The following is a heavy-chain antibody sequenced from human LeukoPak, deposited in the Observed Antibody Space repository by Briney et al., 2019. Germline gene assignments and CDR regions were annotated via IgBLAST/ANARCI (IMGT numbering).Heavy chain of an antibody. D-gene: IGHD3-16*01. Sequence: SETLSLTCGVYGESLSGFYLAWIRQPPGKALEWIGDIIHSGNTNYNASLKSRVTISVDTSKNQFSLTLNSVTAADTAVYYCARSWTLWGYFHYWGQGTVVTVSS. V-gene: IGHV4-34*12. CDR2: IIHSGNT. J-gene: IGHJ4*02. CDR3: ARSWTLWGYFHY. CDR1: GESLSGFY.